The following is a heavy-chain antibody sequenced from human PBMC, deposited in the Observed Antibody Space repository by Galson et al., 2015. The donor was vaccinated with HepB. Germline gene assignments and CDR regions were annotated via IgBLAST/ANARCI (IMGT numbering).Heavy chain of an antibody. CDR3: AKGSWVDF. CDR1: GYTFSNYV. Sequence: SLRLSCASSGYTFSNYVMTWVRQAPGKGLEWVSTISSGGSIYYRDSVKGRFTVSRANSTNTLYLQMNSLRAEGTAVYYCAKGSWVDFWGQGTLVTVSS. J-gene: IGHJ4*02. V-gene: IGHV3-23*01. D-gene: IGHD1-26*01. CDR2: ISSGGSI.